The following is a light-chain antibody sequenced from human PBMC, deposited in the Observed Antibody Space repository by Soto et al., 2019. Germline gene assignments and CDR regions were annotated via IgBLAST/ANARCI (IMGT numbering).Light chain of an antibody. J-gene: IGKJ4*01. CDR2: WAS. V-gene: IGKV4-1*01. Sequence: DIVMTQSPDSLAVSLGERATINCKSSQSVLYNSDNKNYLAWYQQKPGQPPKLFIYWASTRDTVVPDRFSGSGSGADCTLTISILQAEDVAVYYCQQYYTTLTFGGGTKVEIK. CDR1: QSVLYNSDNKNY. CDR3: QQYYTTLT.